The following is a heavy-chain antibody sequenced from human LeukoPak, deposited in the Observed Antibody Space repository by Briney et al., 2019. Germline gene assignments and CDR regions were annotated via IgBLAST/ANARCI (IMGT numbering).Heavy chain of an antibody. J-gene: IGHJ4*02. CDR3: ARVRYYGSGSLTFDY. D-gene: IGHD3-10*01. CDR2: INPSGGST. Sequence: ASVKVSCKASGYTFTSYYMHWVRQAPGQGLEWMGIINPSGGSTSYAQKFQGRVTMTRDMSTSTVYMELSSLRSEDTAVYYCARVRYYGSGSLTFDYWGQGTLVTVSS. V-gene: IGHV1-46*01. CDR1: GYTFTSYY.